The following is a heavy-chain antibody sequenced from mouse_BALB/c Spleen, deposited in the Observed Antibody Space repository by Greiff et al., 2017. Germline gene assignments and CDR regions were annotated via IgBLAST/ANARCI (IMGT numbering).Heavy chain of an antibody. J-gene: IGHJ3*01. CDR1: GFTFSDYW. CDR2: IRLKSNNYAT. Sequence: EVQLQESGGGLVQPGGSMKLSCVASGFTFSDYWMNWVRQSPEKGLEWVAEIRLKSNNYATHYAESVKGRFTISRDDSKSSVYLQMNNLRPEDTGIYYCTSYYYGYSWFAYWGQGTLVTVSA. V-gene: IGHV6-6*02. D-gene: IGHD1-1*01. CDR3: TSYYYGYSWFAY.